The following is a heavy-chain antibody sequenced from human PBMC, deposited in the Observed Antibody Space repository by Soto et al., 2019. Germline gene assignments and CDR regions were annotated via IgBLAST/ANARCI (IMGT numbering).Heavy chain of an antibody. CDR2: IGSGGTG. Sequence: GSLRLACAASGFTFSSYAMSWVRQAPGRGLEWVSTIGSGGTGHYADSVKGQFTISRDNSKNTLYLQMNSLRAEDTAVYYCAKRDKYCFDSWGQGTLVTVSS. D-gene: IGHD2-8*02. CDR3: AKRDKYCFDS. CDR1: GFTFSSYA. V-gene: IGHV3-23*01. J-gene: IGHJ4*02.